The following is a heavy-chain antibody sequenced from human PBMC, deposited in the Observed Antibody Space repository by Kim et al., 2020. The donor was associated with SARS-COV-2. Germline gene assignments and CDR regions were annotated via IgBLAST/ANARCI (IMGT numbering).Heavy chain of an antibody. CDR3: ARGGGLWFGVSYYFDY. CDR1: GYTFTSYA. Sequence: ASVKVSCKASGYTFTSYAMHWVRQAPGQRLEWMGWINAGNGNTKYSQKFQGRVTITRDTSASTAYMELSSLRSEDTAVYYCARGGGLWFGVSYYFDYWGQGTLGTVSS. CDR2: INAGNGNT. D-gene: IGHD3-10*01. J-gene: IGHJ4*02. V-gene: IGHV1-3*01.